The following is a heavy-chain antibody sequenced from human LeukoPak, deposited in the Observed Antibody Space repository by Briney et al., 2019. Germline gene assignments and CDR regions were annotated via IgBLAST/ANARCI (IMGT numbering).Heavy chain of an antibody. V-gene: IGHV1-18*01. J-gene: IGHJ4*02. Sequence: ASVKLSCKASGYTFTSYGVSWVRQAPGQGLEWMGWISAYNGNTNYAQTLQGIVTMTTDTSTSTAYMELRRLRSDDTAVYYCARDLSRKGYCTGGVCYTVFDYWGQGTLVTVSS. D-gene: IGHD2-8*02. CDR3: ARDLSRKGYCTGGVCYTVFDY. CDR1: GYTFTSYG. CDR2: ISAYNGNT.